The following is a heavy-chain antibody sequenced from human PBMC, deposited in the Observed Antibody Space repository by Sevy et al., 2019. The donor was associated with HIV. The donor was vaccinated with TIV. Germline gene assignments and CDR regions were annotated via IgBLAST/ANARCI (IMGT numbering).Heavy chain of an antibody. CDR1: GYTFTGYY. D-gene: IGHD3-10*01. V-gene: IGHV1-2*02. CDR3: ARDPLVTMVRGVIGQDAFDI. J-gene: IGHJ3*02. Sequence: ASVKVSCKASGYTFTGYYMHWVRQAPGQGLEWMVWINPNSGGTNYAQKFQGRVTMTRDTSISTAYMELSRLRSDDTAVYYCARDPLVTMVRGVIGQDAFDIWGQGTMVTVSS. CDR2: INPNSGGT.